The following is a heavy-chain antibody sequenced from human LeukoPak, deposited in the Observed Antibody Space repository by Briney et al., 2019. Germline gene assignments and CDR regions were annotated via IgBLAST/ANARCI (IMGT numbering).Heavy chain of an antibody. CDR2: INSDGSST. V-gene: IGHV3-74*01. Sequence: GGSLRLSCAASGFTFSSYWMHWVRQAPGKGLVWVSRINSDGSSTSYADSVKGRFTVSRDNAKNTLYLQMNSLRAEDTAVYYCARVPTWSSAFGFWGQGTMVTVSS. CDR3: ARVPTWSSAFGF. D-gene: IGHD2-8*02. CDR1: GFTFSSYW. J-gene: IGHJ3*01.